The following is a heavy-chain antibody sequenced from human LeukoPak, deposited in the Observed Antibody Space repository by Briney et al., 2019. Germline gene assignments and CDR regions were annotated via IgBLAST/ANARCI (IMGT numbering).Heavy chain of an antibody. Sequence: GGSLRLSCAASGFTFSSYGMHWVRQAPGKGLEWVAVISYDGSNKYYADSVKGRFTISRDNSKNTLYLQMNSLRAEDTAVYYCAKDFMNPYSSSWYLSPYYYYYGMDVWGQGTTATVSS. CDR2: ISYDGSNK. CDR3: AKDFMNPYSSSWYLSPYYYYYGMDV. CDR1: GFTFSSYG. J-gene: IGHJ6*02. D-gene: IGHD6-13*01. V-gene: IGHV3-30*18.